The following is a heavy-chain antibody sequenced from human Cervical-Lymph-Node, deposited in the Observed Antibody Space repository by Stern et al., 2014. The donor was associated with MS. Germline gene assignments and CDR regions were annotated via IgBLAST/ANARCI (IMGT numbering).Heavy chain of an antibody. Sequence: QVQLVQSGAEVKKPGASVKVSCKASGYTFTNYYIHWVRQAPGQGLEWMGIIKPSGGGTNYAQKFEGRVTMTRDTSTSTVYMEMSSLRSEDTAVYFCARDALAGTAVPRHVDYWGQGTLVTVSS. J-gene: IGHJ4*02. CDR2: IKPSGGGT. D-gene: IGHD6-19*01. V-gene: IGHV1-46*01. CDR3: ARDALAGTAVPRHVDY. CDR1: GYTFTNYY.